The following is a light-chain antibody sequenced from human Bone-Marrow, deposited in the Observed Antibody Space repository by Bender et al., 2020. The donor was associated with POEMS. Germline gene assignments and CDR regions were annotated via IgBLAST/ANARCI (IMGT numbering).Light chain of an antibody. V-gene: IGLV2-23*02. Sequence: QSALTQSASVSGSPGQSITISCTGTSSDVGSYNLVSWYQQHPGKAPKLMIYEVTKRPSGVSNRFSGSKSGNTASLTISGLQAEDEADYYCCSYAGNRNVFGTGTKVTVL. CDR2: EVT. J-gene: IGLJ1*01. CDR1: SSDVGSYNL. CDR3: CSYAGNRNV.